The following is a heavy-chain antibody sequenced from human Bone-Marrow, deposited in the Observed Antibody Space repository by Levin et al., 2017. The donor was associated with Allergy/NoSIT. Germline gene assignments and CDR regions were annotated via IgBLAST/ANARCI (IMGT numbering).Heavy chain of an antibody. J-gene: IGHJ4*02. D-gene: IGHD2-21*02. V-gene: IGHV3-30*18. Sequence: GGSLRLSCAASGFTFSSYGMHWVRQAPGKGLEWVAVISYDGSNRYYVDSVKGRFTISRDNSKNTLFLQMNSLRPEDTAVYFCAKEGLAYCVGDCSPLDYWGQGTLVIDSS. CDR2: ISYDGSNR. CDR1: GFTFSSYG. CDR3: AKEGLAYCVGDCSPLDY.